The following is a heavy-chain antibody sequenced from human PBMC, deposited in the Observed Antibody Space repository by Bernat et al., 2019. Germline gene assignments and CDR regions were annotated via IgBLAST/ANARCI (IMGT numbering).Heavy chain of an antibody. J-gene: IGHJ4*02. Sequence: DVQLMESVGDLVQPGGSLRLSCAASGFTFSDSGMSWVRLPPGKGLEWVSTISSDGENTHYAGSVQGRFTISRDNSQSTLYLKMDSLRAEDAAIYYCAKVSAPYFDYWGQGALVTVSS. CDR2: ISSDGENT. V-gene: IGHV3-23*01. CDR3: AKVSAPYFDY. CDR1: GFTFSDSG. D-gene: IGHD3-16*01.